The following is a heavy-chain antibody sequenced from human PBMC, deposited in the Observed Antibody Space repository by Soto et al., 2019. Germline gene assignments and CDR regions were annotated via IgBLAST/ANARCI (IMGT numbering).Heavy chain of an antibody. J-gene: IGHJ6*02. V-gene: IGHV3-33*01. Sequence: QVQMVESGGGLVQPGRSLRLSCATSGYPFRTYGMHWVRQVPGKGLEWVAGIWYDGSNKNYADSVRGRFTISRDNSNDTLYLQMNSLRADDTAVYFCARGLENWECSGGKCYPCNDGIDVWGQGTTVTVSS. D-gene: IGHD2-15*01. CDR2: IWYDGSNK. CDR1: GYPFRTYG. CDR3: ARGLENWECSGGKCYPCNDGIDV.